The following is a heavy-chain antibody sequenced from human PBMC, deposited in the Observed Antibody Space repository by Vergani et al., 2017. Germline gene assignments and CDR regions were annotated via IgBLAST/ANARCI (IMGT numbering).Heavy chain of an antibody. D-gene: IGHD6-19*01. V-gene: IGHV3-30*18. CDR1: GFTFSSYG. CDR3: AKDAYSSGWYPGGY. Sequence: VQLVESGGGVVQPGRSLRLSCAASGFTFSSYGMHWVRQAPGKGLEWLAVISYYGSNKYYTDSVRGRFTISRDNSKNTLYLQMNSLRAEDTAVYYCAKDAYSSGWYPGGYWGQGTLVTVSS. CDR2: ISYYGSNK. J-gene: IGHJ4*02.